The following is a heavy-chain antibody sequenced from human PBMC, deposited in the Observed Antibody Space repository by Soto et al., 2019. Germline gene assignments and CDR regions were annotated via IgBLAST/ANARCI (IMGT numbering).Heavy chain of an antibody. CDR3: ARDVVALDY. V-gene: IGHV3-48*04. J-gene: IGHJ4*02. D-gene: IGHD2-15*01. CDR2: ISSSGSTI. CDR1: GFSFSKYG. Sequence: EHLVESGGGVLQPGTSLRLSCVASGFSFSKYGMHWVRQAPGKGLEWVSYISSSGSTIYYADSVKGRFTISRDNAKNSLYLQMNSLRADDTAVYYCARDVVALDYWGQGTLVTVSS.